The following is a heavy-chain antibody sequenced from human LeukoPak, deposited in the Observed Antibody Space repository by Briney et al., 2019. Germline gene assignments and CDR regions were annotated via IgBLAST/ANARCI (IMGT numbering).Heavy chain of an antibody. CDR1: GFTVSSNY. Sequence: GALRLSCAASGFTVSSNYMSWVRQAPGKGLEWVSVIYSGGSTYYADSVKGRFTISRHNSKNTLYLQMNSLRAEDTAVYYCAREYDLLTAYYTDLGYWGQGTLVTVSS. CDR2: IYSGGST. D-gene: IGHD3-9*01. CDR3: AREYDLLTAYYTDLGY. J-gene: IGHJ4*02. V-gene: IGHV3-53*01.